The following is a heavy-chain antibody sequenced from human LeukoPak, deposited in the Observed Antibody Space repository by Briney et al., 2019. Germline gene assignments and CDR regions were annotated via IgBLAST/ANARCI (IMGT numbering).Heavy chain of an antibody. CDR2: IKSKTDGGTT. V-gene: IGHV3-15*01. D-gene: IGHD5-12*01. CDR3: TTRMVATLYFDY. Sequence: GGSLRLSCAASGFTFSNAWMSWVRRAPGKGLEWVGRIKSKTDGGTTDYAAPVKGRFTISRDDSKNTLYLQMNSLKTEDTAVYYCTTRMVATLYFDYRGQGTLVTVSS. CDR1: GFTFSNAW. J-gene: IGHJ4*02.